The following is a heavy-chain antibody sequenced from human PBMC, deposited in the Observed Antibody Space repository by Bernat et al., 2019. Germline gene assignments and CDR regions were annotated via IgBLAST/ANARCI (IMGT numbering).Heavy chain of an antibody. J-gene: IGHJ3*02. CDR1: GFTFTSSA. D-gene: IGHD6-13*01. V-gene: IGHV1-58*01. Sequence: QMQLVQSGPEVKKPGTSVKVSCKASGFTFTSSAVQWVRQARGQRLEWIGWIVVGSGNTNYAQKFQERVTITRDMSTSTAYMELSSLRSEDTAVYYCAADGSSWRAFDIWGQGKMVTVSS. CDR3: AADGSSWRAFDI. CDR2: IVVGSGNT.